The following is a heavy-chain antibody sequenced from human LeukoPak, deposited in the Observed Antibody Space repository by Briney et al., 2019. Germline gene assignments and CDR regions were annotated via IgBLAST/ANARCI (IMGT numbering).Heavy chain of an antibody. D-gene: IGHD1-26*01. CDR2: INPSGGST. CDR3: ARDLIVGATRDY. CDR1: GYTLTSYY. J-gene: IGHJ4*02. Sequence: ASVKVSCKASGYTLTSYYMHWVRQAPGQGLEWMGIINPSGGSTSYAQKFQGRVTMTRDTSTSTVYMELSSLRSEDTAVYYCARDLIVGATRDYWGQGTLVTVSS. V-gene: IGHV1-46*03.